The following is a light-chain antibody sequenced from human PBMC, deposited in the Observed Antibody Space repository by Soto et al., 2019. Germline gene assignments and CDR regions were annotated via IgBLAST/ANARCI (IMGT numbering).Light chain of an antibody. CDR2: GAS. J-gene: IGKJ2*01. Sequence: EIVLTQSPGTLSLSPGEGATLSCRASQSISSSYLAWYQQKPGQAPRLLIYGASSRATGIPDRFSGSGSGTDFTLTISRLEPEDFAVYFCKQYDSSPPTFGQGTKLEIK. V-gene: IGKV3-20*01. CDR1: QSISSSY. CDR3: KQYDSSPPT.